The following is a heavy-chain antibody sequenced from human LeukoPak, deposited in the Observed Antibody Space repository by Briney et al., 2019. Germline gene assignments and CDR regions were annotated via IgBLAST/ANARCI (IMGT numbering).Heavy chain of an antibody. CDR2: VVGSGSST. Sequence: PGGSLRLSCAASGFTFSSYWMSWVRQAPGKGLEWVSSVVGSGSSTYYADSVKGHFTISRDNSKNTLYLQMNSLRAEDTAVYYCAKDRTVPYDAFDIWGQGTMVTVSS. CDR3: AKDRTVPYDAFDI. D-gene: IGHD2-2*01. J-gene: IGHJ3*02. CDR1: GFTFSSYW. V-gene: IGHV3-23*01.